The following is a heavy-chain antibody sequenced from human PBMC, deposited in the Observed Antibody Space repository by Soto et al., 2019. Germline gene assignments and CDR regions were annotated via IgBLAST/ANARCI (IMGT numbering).Heavy chain of an antibody. CDR3: ARGPITMIGVPSYYMDY. D-gene: IGHD3-22*01. CDR2: IIPIFGTA. J-gene: IGHJ4*02. V-gene: IGHV1-69*13. Sequence: AVQVSCKHSGGTFSSYAISWVRQAPGHGLEWMGGIIPIFGTANYAQKFQGRVTITADESTSTAYMELSSLRSEDTAVYYCARGPITMIGVPSYYMDYWGQGTLVTVSS. CDR1: GGTFSSYA.